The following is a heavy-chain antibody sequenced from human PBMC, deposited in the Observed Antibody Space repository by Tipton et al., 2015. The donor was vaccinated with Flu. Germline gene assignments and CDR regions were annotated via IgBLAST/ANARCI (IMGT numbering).Heavy chain of an antibody. Sequence: TLSLTCTVFGGSIGSSTYYWGWIRQPPGKGLEWIGSPYDSGITYYNPSLKSRVTISLDTSKNQFSLKLISVTAADTAVYYCARSSSAYDYVWGGSYYFDFWGQGTLVTVSS. V-gene: IGHV4-39*07. D-gene: IGHD3-16*01. CDR3: ARSSSAYDYVWGGSYYFDF. CDR2: PYDSGIT. J-gene: IGHJ4*02. CDR1: GGSIGSSTYY.